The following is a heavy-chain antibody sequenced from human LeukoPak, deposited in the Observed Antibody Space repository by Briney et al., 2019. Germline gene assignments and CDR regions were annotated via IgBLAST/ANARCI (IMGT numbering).Heavy chain of an antibody. CDR1: GFTVSSSY. J-gene: IGHJ5*02. D-gene: IGHD2-2*01. V-gene: IGHV3-66*01. CDR2: IYSGGST. CDR3: ARINIVVVPAAIWFDP. Sequence: GGSLRLSCAASGFTVSSSYMSWVRQAPGKGLEWVSVIYSGGSTYYADSVKGRFTISRDNSKNTLYLQMNSLRAEDTAVYYCARINIVVVPAAIWFDPWGQGTLVTVSS.